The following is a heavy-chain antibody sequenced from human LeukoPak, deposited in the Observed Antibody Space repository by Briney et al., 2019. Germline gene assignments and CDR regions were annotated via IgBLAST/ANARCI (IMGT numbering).Heavy chain of an antibody. D-gene: IGHD5-18*01. CDR2: IIPILGIA. CDR1: GGTFSSYA. CDR3: ARDRSDTAILNHDAFDI. V-gene: IGHV1-69*04. J-gene: IGHJ3*02. Sequence: ASVKVSCKASGGTFSSYAISWVRQAPGQGLEWMGRIIPILGIANYAQKFQGRVTITADKSTSTAYMELSSLRSEDTAVYYCARDRSDTAILNHDAFDIWGQGTMVTVSS.